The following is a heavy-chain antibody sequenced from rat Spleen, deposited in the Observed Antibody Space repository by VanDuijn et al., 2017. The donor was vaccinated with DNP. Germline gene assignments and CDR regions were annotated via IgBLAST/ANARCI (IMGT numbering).Heavy chain of an antibody. Sequence: EVHLQESGPGLVKPSQSLSLTCSVTGYSITSSYRWNWIRKFPGNKLEWMGYIRSAGSTDYNPSLKSRISITRDTSKNQFFLQVKSVTTEDTATYYCARYYTTVPYYFDYWGQGVMVTVSS. CDR2: IRSAGST. D-gene: IGHD1-1*01. V-gene: IGHV3-3*01. J-gene: IGHJ2*01. CDR3: ARYYTTVPYYFDY. CDR1: GYSITSSYR.